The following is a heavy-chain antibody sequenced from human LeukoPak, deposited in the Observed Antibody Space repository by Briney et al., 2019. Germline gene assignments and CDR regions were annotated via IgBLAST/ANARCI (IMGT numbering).Heavy chain of an antibody. CDR3: ARGNDYVGAFDI. CDR1: GGSISSGGYS. J-gene: IGHJ3*02. CDR2: IYHSGST. Sequence: PSQTLSLTCAVSGGSISSGGYSWSWIRQPPEKGLEWIGYIYHSGSTYYNPSLKSRVTISVDRSKNQFSLKLSSVTAADTAVYYCARGNDYVGAFDIWGQGTMVTVSS. V-gene: IGHV4-30-2*01. D-gene: IGHD4-17*01.